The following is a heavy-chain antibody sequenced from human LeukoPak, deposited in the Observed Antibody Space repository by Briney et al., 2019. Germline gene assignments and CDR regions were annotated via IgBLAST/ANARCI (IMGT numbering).Heavy chain of an antibody. D-gene: IGHD3-9*01. CDR2: ISGSGGST. V-gene: IGHV3-23*01. CDR3: AKDLIGTYYDILTGYFTYGMDV. Sequence: SGGSLRLSCAASGFTFSSYAMSWVRQAPGKGLEWVSAISGSGGSTYYADSVKGRFTISRDNSKNTLYLQMNSKRAEDTAVYYCAKDLIGTYYDILTGYFTYGMDVWGQGTTVTVSS. J-gene: IGHJ6*02. CDR1: GFTFSSYA.